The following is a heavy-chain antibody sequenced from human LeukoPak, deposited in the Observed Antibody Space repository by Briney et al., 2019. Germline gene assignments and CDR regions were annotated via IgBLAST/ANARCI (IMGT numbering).Heavy chain of an antibody. CDR2: INPNSGDT. Sequence: ASVKVSCKASGYTFTGYYMHWVRQAPGQGLEWMGWINPNSGDTNYAQKFQGRVTMTRDTSISTAYMGLSRLRPDDTAVYYCARDSDPTYYFDSGPYHAYWGQGTLVTVSS. J-gene: IGHJ4*02. D-gene: IGHD3-10*01. CDR1: GYTFTGYY. CDR3: ARDSDPTYYFDSGPYHAY. V-gene: IGHV1-2*02.